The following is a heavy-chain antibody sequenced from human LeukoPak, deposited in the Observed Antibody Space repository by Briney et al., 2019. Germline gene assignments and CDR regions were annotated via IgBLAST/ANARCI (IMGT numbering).Heavy chain of an antibody. D-gene: IGHD1-26*01. V-gene: IGHV3-23*03. CDR1: GFTFSGYA. J-gene: IGHJ6*02. CDR2: IFASGSTT. Sequence: PGGSLRLSCAASGFTFSGYAMNWVRQAPGKGLEWVSLIFASGSTTKYADSVKGRFTISRDNSKNTLYLQMNSLRAEDTAVYYCAKDKGWGYSTYDFYGMDVWGQGTTVTVSS. CDR3: AKDKGWGYSTYDFYGMDV.